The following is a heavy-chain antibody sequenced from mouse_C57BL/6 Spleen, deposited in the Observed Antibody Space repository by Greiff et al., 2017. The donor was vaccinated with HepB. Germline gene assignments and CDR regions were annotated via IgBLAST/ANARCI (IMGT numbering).Heavy chain of an antibody. D-gene: IGHD2-5*01. Sequence: EVKLQESGPGMVKPSQSLSLTCTVTGYSITSGYDWHWIRHFPGNKLEWMGYISYSGSTNYNPSLKSRISITHDTSKNHFFLKLHSVTTEDTAKDYWARVSNYVGAMDYWGQGTSVTVSS. CDR1: GYSITSGYD. J-gene: IGHJ4*01. CDR2: ISYSGST. V-gene: IGHV3-1*01. CDR3: ARVSNYVGAMDY.